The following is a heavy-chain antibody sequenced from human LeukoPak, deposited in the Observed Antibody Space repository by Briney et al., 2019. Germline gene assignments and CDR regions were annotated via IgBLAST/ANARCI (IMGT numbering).Heavy chain of an antibody. CDR3: AKRSKGGDSTGYYFYFDL. V-gene: IGHV3-30*02. D-gene: IGHD3-22*01. CDR2: IQYDGSTK. CDR1: GFTFSSYG. Sequence: PGGSLRLSCAASGFTFSSYGMHWVRQAPGKGLEWVAFIQYDGSTKYYADSVKGRFTISRDNAKNTLFLQMNSLRAEDTAVYYCAKRSKGGDSTGYYFYFDLWGRGTLVTVSS. J-gene: IGHJ2*01.